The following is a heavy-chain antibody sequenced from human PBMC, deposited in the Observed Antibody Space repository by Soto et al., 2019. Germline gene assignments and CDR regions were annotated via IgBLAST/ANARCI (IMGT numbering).Heavy chain of an antibody. CDR1: GFTFSSYG. J-gene: IGHJ1*01. V-gene: IGHV3-33*01. Sequence: QVQLVESGGGVVQPGRSLRLSCAASGFTFSSYGMHWVRQAPGKGLEWVAVIWYDGSNKYYADSVKGRFTISRDNSKNTLYLQMNSLRAEDTAVYYCARDHDSSGDQIPWHWGQGTLVTVSS. CDR2: IWYDGSNK. D-gene: IGHD3-22*01. CDR3: ARDHDSSGDQIPWH.